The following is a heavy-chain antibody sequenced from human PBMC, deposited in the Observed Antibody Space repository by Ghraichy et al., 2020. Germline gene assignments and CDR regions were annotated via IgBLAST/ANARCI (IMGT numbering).Heavy chain of an antibody. Sequence: GGSLRLSCAASGFTFSSYAMHWVRQAPGKGLEWVAVISYDGSNKYYADSVKGRFTISRDNSKNTLYLQMNSLRAEDTAVYYCARGIGAARGYYYYYMDVWGKGTTVTVSS. D-gene: IGHD6-6*01. CDR3: ARGIGAARGYYYYYMDV. CDR2: ISYDGSNK. J-gene: IGHJ6*03. V-gene: IGHV3-30*04. CDR1: GFTFSSYA.